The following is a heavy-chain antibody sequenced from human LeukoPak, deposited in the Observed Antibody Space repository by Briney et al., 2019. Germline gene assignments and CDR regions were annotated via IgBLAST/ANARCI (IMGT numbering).Heavy chain of an antibody. CDR2: IYYSGST. CDR1: GGSISSYY. D-gene: IGHD5-18*01. Sequence: SETLSLTCTVSGGSISSYYWSWIRQPLGKGLEWIGYIYYSGSTNYNPSLKSRVTISVDTSKNQFSLKLSSVTAADTAVYYCARDTAMVGPNWYFDLWGRGTLVTVSS. CDR3: ARDTAMVGPNWYFDL. J-gene: IGHJ2*01. V-gene: IGHV4-59*08.